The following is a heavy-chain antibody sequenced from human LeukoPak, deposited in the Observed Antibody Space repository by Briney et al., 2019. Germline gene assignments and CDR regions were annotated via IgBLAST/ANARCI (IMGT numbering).Heavy chain of an antibody. CDR1: GFTFRSYA. V-gene: IGHV3-30-3*01. J-gene: IGHJ5*02. CDR3: ARDAYDFWSGLKNWFDP. D-gene: IGHD3-3*01. CDR2: ISYDGSNK. Sequence: GGSLRLSCAASGFTFRSYAMHWVRQAPGKGLEWVAVISYDGSNKYYADSVKGRFTISRDNSKNTLYLQMNSLRAEDTAVYYCARDAYDFWSGLKNWFDPWGQGTLVTVSS.